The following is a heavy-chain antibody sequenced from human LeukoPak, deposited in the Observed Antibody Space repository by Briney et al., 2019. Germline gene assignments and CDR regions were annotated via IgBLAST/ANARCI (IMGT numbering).Heavy chain of an antibody. CDR3: ARPAYTAAYDL. J-gene: IGHJ3*01. V-gene: IGHV3-7*01. CDR2: MKADGSEI. CDR1: GLVFSTYW. D-gene: IGHD3-16*01. Sequence: GGSLRLSCAASGLVFSTYWMTWVRQARGKGLEWVANMKADGSEIHYVDSVKGRFTISRDNARNLLYLQMNSLRPEDTAVYYCARPAYTAAYDLWGQGTMVTVSS.